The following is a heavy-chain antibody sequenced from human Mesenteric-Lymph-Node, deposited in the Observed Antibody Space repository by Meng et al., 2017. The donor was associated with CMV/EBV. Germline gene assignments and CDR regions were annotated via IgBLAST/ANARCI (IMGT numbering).Heavy chain of an antibody. D-gene: IGHD4-23*01. CDR2: INHSGST. CDR3: ARHQRWLKSEGGFNY. CDR1: GGSFSGYS. V-gene: IGHV4-34*01. Sequence: QGQLQQWAAGLLKPSGTLSLTCAVYGGSFSGYSWSWIRQPPGKGLEWIGEINHSGSTNYNPSLKSRVTISVDTSKNQFSLKLSSVTAADTAVYYCARHQRWLKSEGGFNYWGQGTLVTVSS. J-gene: IGHJ4*02.